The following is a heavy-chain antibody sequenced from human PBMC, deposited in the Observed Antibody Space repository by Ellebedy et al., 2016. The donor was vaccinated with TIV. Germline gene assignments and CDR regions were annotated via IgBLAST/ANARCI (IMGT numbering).Heavy chain of an antibody. D-gene: IGHD6-19*01. V-gene: IGHV4-38-2*02. J-gene: IGHJ4*02. CDR2: THHSGNT. CDR1: GYSISSGYY. CDR3: ARFGSGWYYFDF. Sequence: SETLSLXCSVSGYSISSGYYWGWIRQPPGKGLEWIGSTHHSGNTYYNPSLKSRVTISVDTSKNQFSLRLSSVTAADTAVYYCARFGSGWYYFDFWGQGSLVTVYS.